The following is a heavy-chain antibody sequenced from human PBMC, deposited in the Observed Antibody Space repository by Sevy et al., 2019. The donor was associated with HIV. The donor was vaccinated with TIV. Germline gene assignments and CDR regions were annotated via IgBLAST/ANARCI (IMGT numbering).Heavy chain of an antibody. V-gene: IGHV3-23*01. Sequence: GGSLRLSCAASGFTFSSYAMSWVRQAPKKGLEWVSTISASGGTTYYADSVKDRFIISRDNSKNTLYLQMNTLRAEDTAVYYCANQGHSSGWYYFDYWGQGTLVTVSS. J-gene: IGHJ4*02. CDR2: ISASGGTT. CDR1: GFTFSSYA. D-gene: IGHD6-19*01. CDR3: ANQGHSSGWYYFDY.